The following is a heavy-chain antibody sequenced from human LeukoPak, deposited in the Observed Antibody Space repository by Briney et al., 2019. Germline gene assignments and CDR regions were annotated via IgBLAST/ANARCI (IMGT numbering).Heavy chain of an antibody. CDR2: IRYDGSNK. D-gene: IGHD3-10*01. V-gene: IGHV3-30*02. CDR1: RFTFSRYG. Sequence: GGSLRLSCAASRFTFSRYGMHWVRQAPGKGLEWVAFIRYDGSNKHYADSVKHRFTISRDNTKNLLYLEMNSLKAEDTAMYFCVRDVGAVRGEVYFDYWGQGTLVTVSS. J-gene: IGHJ4*02. CDR3: VRDVGAVRGEVYFDY.